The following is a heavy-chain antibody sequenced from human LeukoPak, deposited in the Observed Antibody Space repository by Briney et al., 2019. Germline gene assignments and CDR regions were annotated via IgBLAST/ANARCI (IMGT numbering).Heavy chain of an antibody. V-gene: IGHV4-34*01. Sequence: SETLSLTCAVYGGTFSRYYGSWIRQPPGKGLEWIGEINDSGGTYYNPSLKSRVTISVDTSNNQFSLKLSSVTAADTAVYYCASLIHDYDDTMRDYWGQGTLVTVSS. D-gene: IGHD4-17*01. CDR2: INDSGGT. CDR1: GGTFSRYY. J-gene: IGHJ4*02. CDR3: ASLIHDYDDTMRDY.